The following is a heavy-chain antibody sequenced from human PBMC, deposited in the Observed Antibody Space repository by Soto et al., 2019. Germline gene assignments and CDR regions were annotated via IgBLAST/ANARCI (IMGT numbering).Heavy chain of an antibody. CDR3: AKSYGSGSYYMVGGALDD. V-gene: IGHV3-23*01. CDR1: GFTFSSYA. D-gene: IGHD3-10*01. Sequence: PGGSLRLSCAASGFTFSSYAMSWVRQAPGKGLEWVSGISGRGGRTNYADSVKGRFTISRDNSKNTLYLQMNSLRAEDTAVYYCAKSYGSGSYYMVGGALDDRGQGTLVTVSS. J-gene: IGHJ4*02. CDR2: ISGRGGRT.